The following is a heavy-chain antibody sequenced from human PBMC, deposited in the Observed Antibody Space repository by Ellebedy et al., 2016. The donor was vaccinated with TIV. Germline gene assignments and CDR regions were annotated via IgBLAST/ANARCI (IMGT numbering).Heavy chain of an antibody. Sequence: PGGSLRLSCAASGVTFSSYAMSWVRQAPGKGLDWVSTISATGKSPYYPDSVKGRFTISRDNSKNTLYLQMNSLKAEDTAVHYCAKYSLMGAAGPNYYFDLWGRGTLVTVSS. J-gene: IGHJ2*01. V-gene: IGHV3-23*01. D-gene: IGHD6-13*01. CDR3: AKYSLMGAAGPNYYFDL. CDR2: ISATGKSP. CDR1: GVTFSSYA.